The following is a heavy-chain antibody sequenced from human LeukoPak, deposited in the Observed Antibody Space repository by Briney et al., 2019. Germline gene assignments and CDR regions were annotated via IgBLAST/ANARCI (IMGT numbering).Heavy chain of an antibody. CDR1: GFTFDDYG. D-gene: IGHD6-13*01. Sequence: GGSLRLSCAASGFTFDDYGMHWVRQAPGKGLEWVSGISWNSGNIGYADSVKGRFTISRDNAKNSLYLQMHSLRAEDTALYYCAKGSNPFDSWGQGTLVTVSS. CDR3: AKGSNPFDS. CDR2: ISWNSGNI. V-gene: IGHV3-9*01. J-gene: IGHJ4*02.